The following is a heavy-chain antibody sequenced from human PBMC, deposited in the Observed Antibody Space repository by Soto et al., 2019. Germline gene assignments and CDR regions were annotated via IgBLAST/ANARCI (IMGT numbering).Heavy chain of an antibody. Sequence: EVQLLESGGGLVKPGGALRLSCAASGFTFSSYALILVRQAPGKGLEWVPGINGSGGSTYHADSVKGRFNISRDNSKNTLYLQMNSLRAEDTAVYYCATEGYYYDSSGYYRYWYFDLWGRGTLVTVSS. J-gene: IGHJ2*01. CDR2: INGSGGST. CDR3: ATEGYYYDSSGYYRYWYFDL. CDR1: GFTFSSYA. D-gene: IGHD3-22*01. V-gene: IGHV3-23*01.